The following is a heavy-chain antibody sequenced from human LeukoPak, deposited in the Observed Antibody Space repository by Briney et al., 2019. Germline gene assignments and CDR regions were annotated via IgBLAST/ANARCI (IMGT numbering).Heavy chain of an antibody. D-gene: IGHD3-22*01. Sequence: GGSLRLSCAASGFTFSSYSMNWVRQAPGKGLEWVSSISSSSSYIYYADSVKGRFTISRDNAKNSLYLQMNSLRAEDTAVYYCERDRDSSGYYLPIYYYYMDVWGKGTTVTVSS. V-gene: IGHV3-21*01. J-gene: IGHJ6*03. CDR1: GFTFSSYS. CDR3: ERDRDSSGYYLPIYYYYMDV. CDR2: ISSSSSYI.